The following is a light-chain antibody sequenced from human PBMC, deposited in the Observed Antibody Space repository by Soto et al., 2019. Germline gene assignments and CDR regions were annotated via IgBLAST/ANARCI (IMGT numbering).Light chain of an antibody. CDR2: DVT. CDR3: ISYTTSSTYV. Sequence: QSVLTQPASVSGSPGQSIAISCTGTSSDVGGYNFVSWYQQHPGNAPKLILYDVTNRPSGVADRCSGSKSGNTASLTISGLHADDEADYYCISYTTSSTYVFGTGTQVTVL. J-gene: IGLJ1*01. V-gene: IGLV2-14*01. CDR1: SSDVGGYNF.